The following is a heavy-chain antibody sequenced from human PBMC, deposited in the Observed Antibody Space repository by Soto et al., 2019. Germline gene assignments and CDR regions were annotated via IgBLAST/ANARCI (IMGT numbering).Heavy chain of an antibody. CDR1: GFTFKSHA. V-gene: IGHV3-64D*06. J-gene: IGHJ6*02. D-gene: IGHD6-19*01. Sequence: GGSLRLSCSASGFTFKSHAMHWVRQAPGKGLEYVSSIHTGGETTFYADAVKGRFIVSRDNSNNTLDLQMTSLKYEDSGVYYCVKGRAEHCSGRTYGLWMDLWGQGTTVTVSS. CDR2: IHTGGETT. CDR3: VKGRAEHCSGRTYGLWMDL.